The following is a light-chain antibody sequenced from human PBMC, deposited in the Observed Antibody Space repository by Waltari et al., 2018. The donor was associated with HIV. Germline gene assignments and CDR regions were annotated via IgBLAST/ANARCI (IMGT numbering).Light chain of an antibody. CDR1: HSIASW. Sequence: DIQMTQSPSTLSASVGDRVTITCRASHSIASWLAWYQQKPGTAPKLLIYEASGLETGVPSRFSGSGSVTKFTLTISSLQPDDFATYYCQQYNNYPYTFGHGTKLEI. CDR3: QQYNNYPYT. CDR2: EAS. J-gene: IGKJ2*01. V-gene: IGKV1-5*03.